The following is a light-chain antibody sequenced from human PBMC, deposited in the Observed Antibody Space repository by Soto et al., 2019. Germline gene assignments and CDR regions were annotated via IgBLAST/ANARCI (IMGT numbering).Light chain of an antibody. CDR2: GAS. CDR3: QHQG. CDR1: QNVGSH. Sequence: EILMTQSPATLSVSPGERATLSCRASQNVGSHVAWYQQKPGQAPRLFIYGASTRATGIPARFSGSGSGTEFTLTISSLQSEDFAIYYCQHQGFGQGTKVEIK. V-gene: IGKV3-15*01. J-gene: IGKJ1*01.